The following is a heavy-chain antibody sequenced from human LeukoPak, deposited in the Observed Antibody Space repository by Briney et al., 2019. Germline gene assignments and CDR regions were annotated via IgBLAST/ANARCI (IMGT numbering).Heavy chain of an antibody. CDR3: ARDVYYDFWSGVDY. V-gene: IGHV3-21*01. D-gene: IGHD3-3*01. Sequence: GRPLRLSCAASGFTFSSYSMNWVRQAPGEGLEWVSSISSSSSYIYYADSVKGRFTISRDNAKNSLYLQMNSLRAEDTAVYYCARDVYYDFWSGVDYWGQGTLVTVSS. CDR2: ISSSSSYI. CDR1: GFTFSSYS. J-gene: IGHJ4*02.